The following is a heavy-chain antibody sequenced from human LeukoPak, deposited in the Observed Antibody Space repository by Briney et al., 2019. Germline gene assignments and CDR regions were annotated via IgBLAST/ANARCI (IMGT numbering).Heavy chain of an antibody. J-gene: IGHJ5*02. CDR2: ISWNRGSI. V-gene: IGHV3-9*03. Sequence: GGSLRLSCAASGFTFDDYAMHWVRQAPGKGLEWVSGISWNRGSIGYADSVKGRFTISRDNAKNSLYLQMNSLSADDMALYYCAKDTGGFDPWGQGTLVTVSS. CDR3: AKDTGGFDP. CDR1: GFTFDDYA.